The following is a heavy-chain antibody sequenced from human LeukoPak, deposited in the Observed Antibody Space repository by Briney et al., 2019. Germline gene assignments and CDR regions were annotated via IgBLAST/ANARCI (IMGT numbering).Heavy chain of an antibody. CDR3: ARRGGTVFGVVTKFDY. CDR2: IYYTGNT. D-gene: IGHD3-3*01. J-gene: IGHJ4*02. V-gene: IGHV4-31*03. Sequence: SQTLSLTCTVSGGSITSDGYLWSWIRQHPGKGLEWIGDIYYTGNTKYNPSLKSRLTISVDTSKNQFSLRLTSVTAADTAVYYCARRGGTVFGVVTKFDYWGQGTLVTVSS. CDR1: GGSITSDGYL.